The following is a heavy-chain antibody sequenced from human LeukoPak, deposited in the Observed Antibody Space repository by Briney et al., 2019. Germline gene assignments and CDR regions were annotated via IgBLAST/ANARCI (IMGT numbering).Heavy chain of an antibody. Sequence: SETLSLTCTVSGGSISSYYWTWIRQSAGKGLELIGRINTSGSTNYHPSLRSRVTMSENTSKNQFSLNLTSVTAADTAVYSCAREGGDPRWLDPWGQGTLVTVSS. CDR1: GGSISSYY. CDR3: AREGGDPRWLDP. J-gene: IGHJ5*02. CDR2: INTSGST. D-gene: IGHD6-25*01. V-gene: IGHV4-4*07.